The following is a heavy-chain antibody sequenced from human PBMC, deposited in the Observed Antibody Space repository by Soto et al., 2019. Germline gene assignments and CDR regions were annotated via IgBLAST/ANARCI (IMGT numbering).Heavy chain of an antibody. Sequence: EVQLLESGGGLVQPGGSLRLSCAASGFTFSSYAMSWVRQAPGKGLEWVSAISGSGGSTYYADSVKGRFTSSRDNSKNTLYLQMNSLRAEDTAVYYCAKDTRGYSYGFDAFDIWGQGTMVTVSS. J-gene: IGHJ3*02. V-gene: IGHV3-23*01. CDR3: AKDTRGYSYGFDAFDI. D-gene: IGHD5-18*01. CDR2: ISGSGGST. CDR1: GFTFSSYA.